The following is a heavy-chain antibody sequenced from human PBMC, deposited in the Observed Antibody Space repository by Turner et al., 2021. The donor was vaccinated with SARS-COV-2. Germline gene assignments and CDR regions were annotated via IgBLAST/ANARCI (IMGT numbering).Heavy chain of an antibody. J-gene: IGHJ6*02. Sequence: EVQLVESGGGLVKPGGSLRLSCAASGFTFSSYSMNWVRQAPGKVLEWVSSISSSSSYIYYADSGKGRFTISRDNAKNSLYLQMNSLRAEDTAVYYCARDHRPVVVPAAKRAGSYYYGMDVWGQGTTVTVSS. D-gene: IGHD2-2*01. V-gene: IGHV3-21*01. CDR1: GFTFSSYS. CDR2: ISSSSSYI. CDR3: ARDHRPVVVPAAKRAGSYYYGMDV.